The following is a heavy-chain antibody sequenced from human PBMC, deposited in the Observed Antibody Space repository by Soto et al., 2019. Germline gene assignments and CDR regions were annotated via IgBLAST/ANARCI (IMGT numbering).Heavy chain of an antibody. V-gene: IGHV3-73*01. CDR2: LRSKGNNYAT. CDR1: GFTFSGSA. CDR3: SRQAADFWSGKPQYYMDV. D-gene: IGHD3-3*01. Sequence: EVQLVESGGGLVQPGGSLKLSCAASGFTFSGSALHWVRQASGKGLEWVGRLRSKGNNYATAYGASLNGRFTISRDDSKSTAYLQMNSLNTEHTAVYYCSRQAADFWSGKPQYYMDVWGKGTTVTVSS. J-gene: IGHJ6*03.